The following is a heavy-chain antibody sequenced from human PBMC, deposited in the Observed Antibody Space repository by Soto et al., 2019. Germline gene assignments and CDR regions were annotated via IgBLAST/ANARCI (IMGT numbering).Heavy chain of an antibody. D-gene: IGHD3-3*01. J-gene: IGHJ6*02. CDR3: ARGSSYYDFWSGSHLYYGMDV. Sequence: GASVKVSCKASGYTFTGYYMHWVRQAPGQGLEWMGWINPNSGGTNYAQEFQGRVTMTRDTSISTAYMELSRLRSDDTAVYYCARGSSYYDFWSGSHLYYGMDVWGQGTTVTVSS. CDR1: GYTFTGYY. V-gene: IGHV1-2*02. CDR2: INPNSGGT.